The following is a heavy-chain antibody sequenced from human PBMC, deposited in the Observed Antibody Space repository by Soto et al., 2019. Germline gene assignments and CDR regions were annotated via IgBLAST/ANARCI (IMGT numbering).Heavy chain of an antibody. Sequence: EVQLLESGGDLVQPGGSLRLSCAASGFTFTSYAMSWIRQAPGKGLEWVSAITGGGDNTYYTDSVKGRFTISIDNPKNTLYLQMNSLRAEDTAFYYCTQDGGSRDWLTVNWGQGTLVTVSS. J-gene: IGHJ4*02. V-gene: IGHV3-23*01. CDR2: ITGGGDNT. CDR1: GFTFTSYA. D-gene: IGHD3-9*01. CDR3: TQDGGSRDWLTVN.